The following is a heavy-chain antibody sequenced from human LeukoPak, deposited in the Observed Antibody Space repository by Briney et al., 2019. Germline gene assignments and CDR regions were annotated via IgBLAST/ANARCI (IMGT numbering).Heavy chain of an antibody. CDR1: GYTFTGYY. D-gene: IGHD6-13*01. CDR3: ATTNYSSSWRY. V-gene: IGHV1-2*02. Sequence: ASVKVSCKASGYTFTGYYMYWLRQAPGQGLEWMGWINPNSGGTNYAQKSQGRVTMTRDTSINTTYMELSRLRSDDTAVYYCATTNYSSSWRYWGQGTLVTVSS. J-gene: IGHJ4*02. CDR2: INPNSGGT.